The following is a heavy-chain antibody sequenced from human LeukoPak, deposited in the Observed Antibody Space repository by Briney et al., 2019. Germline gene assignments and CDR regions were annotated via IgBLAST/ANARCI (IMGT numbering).Heavy chain of an antibody. CDR3: ASLEMATIRVRF. CDR2: INTYNGNT. Sequence: ASVKVSCKASGYTFNSYVISWVRQAPGQGLEWMGWINTYNGNTNYAQKLQGRVTMTTDTSTSTAYMELSSLRSEDTAVYYCASLEMATIRVRFWGQGTMVTVSS. V-gene: IGHV1-18*01. J-gene: IGHJ3*01. D-gene: IGHD5-24*01. CDR1: GYTFNSYV.